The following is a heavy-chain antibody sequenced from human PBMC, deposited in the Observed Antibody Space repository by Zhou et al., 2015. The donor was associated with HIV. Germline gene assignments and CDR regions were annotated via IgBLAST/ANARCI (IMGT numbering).Heavy chain of an antibody. Sequence: QVQLVQSGAEVKKPGASVKVSCKASGYTFTSYGISWVRQAPGQGLEWMGGIIPIFGTANYAQKFQGRVTITADESTSTAYMELSSLRSEDTAVYYCARSHYYDSSGYYYGFQHWGQGTLVTVSS. CDR2: IIPIFGTA. J-gene: IGHJ1*01. V-gene: IGHV1-69*13. CDR3: ARSHYYDSSGYYYGFQH. CDR1: GYTFTSYG. D-gene: IGHD3-22*01.